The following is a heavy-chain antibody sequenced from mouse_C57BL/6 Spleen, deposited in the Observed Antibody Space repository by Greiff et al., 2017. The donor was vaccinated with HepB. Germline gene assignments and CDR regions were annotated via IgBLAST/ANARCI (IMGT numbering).Heavy chain of an antibody. CDR2: ISNGGGST. J-gene: IGHJ3*01. CDR1: GFTFSDYY. V-gene: IGHV5-12*01. CDR3: AGQYYDYDGGFAY. Sequence: EVKLVESGGGLVQPGGSLKLSCAASGFTFSDYYMYWVRQTPEKRLEWVAYISNGGGSTYYPDTVKGRFTISRDNAKNTLYLQMSRLKSEDTAMYYCAGQYYDYDGGFAYWGQGTLVTVSA. D-gene: IGHD2-4*01.